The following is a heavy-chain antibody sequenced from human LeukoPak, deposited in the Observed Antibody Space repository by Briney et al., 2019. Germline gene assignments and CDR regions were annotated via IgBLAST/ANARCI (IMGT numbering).Heavy chain of an antibody. CDR2: IYPGDSDT. Sequence: GESLDISCKCSGYSFTSYWISWVRQMPGKGLEWMGIIYPGDSDTRYSPSFQGQVTISADKSINIAYLQWSSLKASDTAMYYCARHGLSGVAGSAFDYWGQGTLVTVSS. CDR1: GYSFTSYW. J-gene: IGHJ4*02. CDR3: ARHGLSGVAGSAFDY. V-gene: IGHV5-51*01. D-gene: IGHD6-19*01.